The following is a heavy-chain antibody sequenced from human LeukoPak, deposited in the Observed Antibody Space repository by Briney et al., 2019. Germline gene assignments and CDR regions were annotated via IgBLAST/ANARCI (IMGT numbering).Heavy chain of an antibody. CDR1: GGSISGSSYS. J-gene: IGHJ4*02. D-gene: IGHD1-26*01. CDR2: IYYSGST. CDR3: ARSGGQF. Sequence: SETLSLTCTVSGGSISGSSYSWGWIRQPPGKGLEWIGSIYYSGSTNYNPSLKSRVTISVDTSKNQFSLKLSSVTAADTAVYYCARSGGQFWGQGTLVTVS. V-gene: IGHV4-39*07.